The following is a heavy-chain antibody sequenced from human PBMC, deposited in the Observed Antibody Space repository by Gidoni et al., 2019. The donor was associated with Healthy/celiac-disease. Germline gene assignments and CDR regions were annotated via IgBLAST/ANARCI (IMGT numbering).Heavy chain of an antibody. Sequence: QVQLVEYGGGVVKPGRSLRPSCAASGFPFRSCGMHWVRQVPGKGLEWVAVICYDGSNKYYAASVKVRFTISRDNSKNTLYLQMNSLRAEDTAVYYCARGGRYQNYYYYGMDVWGQGTTVTVSS. CDR3: ARGGRYQNYYYYGMDV. CDR2: ICYDGSNK. D-gene: IGHD2-2*01. V-gene: IGHV3-33*01. CDR1: GFPFRSCG. J-gene: IGHJ6*02.